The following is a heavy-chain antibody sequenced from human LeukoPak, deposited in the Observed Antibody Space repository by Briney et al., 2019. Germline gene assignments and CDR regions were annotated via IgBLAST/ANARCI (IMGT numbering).Heavy chain of an antibody. CDR1: GFTFSSYA. D-gene: IGHD2-15*01. CDR2: ISSSGGST. V-gene: IGHV3-23*01. Sequence: GGSLRLSCAASGFTFSSYAMTWVRQAPGKGLEWVSGISSSGGSTYYADSVKGRFTISRDNSKNTLYLQMNSLRAEDTAVYYCAKEWVVAYVFDYWGQGTLVTVSS. CDR3: AKEWVVAYVFDY. J-gene: IGHJ4*02.